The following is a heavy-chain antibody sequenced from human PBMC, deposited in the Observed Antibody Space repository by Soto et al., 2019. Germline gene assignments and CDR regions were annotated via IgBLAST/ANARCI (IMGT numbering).Heavy chain of an antibody. J-gene: IGHJ6*03. V-gene: IGHV4-59*08. CDR2: IYYSGST. Sequence: SETLSLTCTVSGGSISSYYWSWIRQPPGKGLEWIGYIYYSGSTNYNPSLKSRVTISVDTSKNQFSLKLSSVTAADTAVYYCARCTGNLDTYYYYYYMDVWGKGTTVTVSS. D-gene: IGHD4-4*01. CDR1: GGSISSYY. CDR3: ARCTGNLDTYYYYYYMDV.